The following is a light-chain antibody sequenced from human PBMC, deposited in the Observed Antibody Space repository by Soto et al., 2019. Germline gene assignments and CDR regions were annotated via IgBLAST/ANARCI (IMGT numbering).Light chain of an antibody. CDR3: QQTNTCPPLT. V-gene: IGKV1-12*01. Sequence: DIQMTQSPSSVSASVGDRVTITCRASQGISNWLAWYQQKPGKAPKLLIYAASSLQSGVPSRFSGGGSGTHFTLIIISLQPEDFATYYCQQTNTCPPLTFGEGTKVEIK. CDR2: AAS. CDR1: QGISNW. J-gene: IGKJ4*01.